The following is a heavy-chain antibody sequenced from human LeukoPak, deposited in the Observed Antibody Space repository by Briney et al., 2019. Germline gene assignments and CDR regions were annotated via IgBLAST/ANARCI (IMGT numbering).Heavy chain of an antibody. Sequence: PGGSLRLSCAASGFTFSSYWMHWVRQAPGKGLVWVSRINSDGSSTNYADSVKGRFTISRDNAKNTLYLQMNSLRAEDTAVYYCARAFYDSGNHHRVLDYWGQGTLVTVSS. CDR1: GFTFSSYW. V-gene: IGHV3-74*01. J-gene: IGHJ4*02. CDR2: INSDGSST. D-gene: IGHD3-10*01. CDR3: ARAFYDSGNHHRVLDY.